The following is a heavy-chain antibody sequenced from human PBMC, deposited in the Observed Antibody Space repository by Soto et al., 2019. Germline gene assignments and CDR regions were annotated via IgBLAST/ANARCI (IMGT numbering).Heavy chain of an antibody. CDR1: AFTFGSYA. Sequence: GGSLRLSCAASAFTFGSYAMSWVRQAPGKGLEWVSSISASGGNTYYADSVKGRFTISRGNSKNTLYLQMNSLRAEDTAVYYCAKSGSHSYFDYWGQGTLVTVSS. CDR3: AKSGSHSYFDY. J-gene: IGHJ4*02. CDR2: ISASGGNT. V-gene: IGHV3-23*01. D-gene: IGHD3-10*01.